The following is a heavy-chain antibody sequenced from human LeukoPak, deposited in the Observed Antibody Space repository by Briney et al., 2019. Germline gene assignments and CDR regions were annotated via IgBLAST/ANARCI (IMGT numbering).Heavy chain of an antibody. Sequence: SETLSLTCTVSGGSINNYYWIWMRQPPGKGLEWIGYIHYSGKTNYNPSFKIRVAISVDASKNQFSLKLSSLTAADTAVYYCARHFPNSRGDYWDYWGQGTLVTVSS. D-gene: IGHD2-8*01. CDR3: ARHFPNSRGDYWDY. CDR1: GGSINNYY. V-gene: IGHV4-59*08. J-gene: IGHJ4*02. CDR2: IHYSGKT.